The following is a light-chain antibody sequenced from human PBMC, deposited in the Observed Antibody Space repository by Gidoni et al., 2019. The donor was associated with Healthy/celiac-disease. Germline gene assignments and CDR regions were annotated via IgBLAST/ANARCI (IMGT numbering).Light chain of an antibody. CDR2: KAS. CDR1: QSISSW. J-gene: IGKJ1*01. V-gene: IGKV1-5*03. CDR3: QQYNSYLLT. Sequence: DIQMTQSPSTLSASVGDRVTITCRASQSISSWLAWYQQKPGKAPKLLIYKASSVESGVPSRFSGSGSGTEFTITISSLQPDDFATYYCQQYNSYLLTFGQXTKVEIK.